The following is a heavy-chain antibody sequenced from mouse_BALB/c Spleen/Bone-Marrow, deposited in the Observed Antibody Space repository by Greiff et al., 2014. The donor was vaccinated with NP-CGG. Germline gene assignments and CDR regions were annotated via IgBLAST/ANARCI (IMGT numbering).Heavy chain of an antibody. Sequence: VQLQQSGPELVKPGASVRISCKASGYTFTDYNMDWVKQSHGKRLEWIGDINPNNGGTIYNQKFKGKATLTVDKSSSTAYMERRRLTSEDTAVYYCAEAGDYAFFAYWGQGTLVTVST. CDR1: GYTFTDYN. CDR2: INPNNGGT. V-gene: IGHV1-18*01. J-gene: IGHJ3*01. CDR3: AEAGDYAFFAY. D-gene: IGHD2-13*01.